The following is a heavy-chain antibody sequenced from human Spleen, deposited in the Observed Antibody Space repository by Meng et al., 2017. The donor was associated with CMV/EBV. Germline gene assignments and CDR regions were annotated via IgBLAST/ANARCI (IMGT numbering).Heavy chain of an antibody. CDR3: ARVGGCSSTSCYNSYYYYGMDV. CDR2: INPNSGGT. J-gene: IGHJ6*02. Sequence: ASVKVSCKASGYTFTGYYMHWVRQAPGQGLEWMGWINPNSGGTNYAQKFQGRVTMTRDTSISTAYMELSRPRSDDTAVYYCARVGGCSSTSCYNSYYYYGMDVWGQGTTVTVSS. D-gene: IGHD2-2*01. V-gene: IGHV1-2*02. CDR1: GYTFTGYY.